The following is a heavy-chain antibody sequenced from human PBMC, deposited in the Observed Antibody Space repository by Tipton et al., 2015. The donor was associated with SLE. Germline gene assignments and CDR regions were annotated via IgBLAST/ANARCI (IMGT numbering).Heavy chain of an antibody. Sequence: TLSLTCTVSGGSISSSSYYWGWFRQPPGKGLEWIGSIYYSGSTFYSQSLKSRVTISADTSQNQFSLKLSSVTAADTAMYYCASGYSSVWLLGGMDVWGQGTTVTVSS. CDR1: GGSISSSSYY. CDR3: ASGYSSVWLLGGMDV. V-gene: IGHV4-39*07. D-gene: IGHD6-19*01. CDR2: IYYSGST. J-gene: IGHJ6*02.